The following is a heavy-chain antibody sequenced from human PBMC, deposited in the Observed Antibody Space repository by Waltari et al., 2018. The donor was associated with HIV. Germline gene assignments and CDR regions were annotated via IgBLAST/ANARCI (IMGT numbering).Heavy chain of an antibody. Sequence: QLQLQESGPGLVRPSETLSLTCTVSGDSISTSSSYWAWTRQPPGEGLEWIGSIFYTGTTSQSPSLKSRVTLSVDTSKNQFSLKLRSVTATDTAVYYCGRQRGTPSFPFAFDIWGQGTMVAVSS. CDR2: IFYTGTT. V-gene: IGHV4-39*01. J-gene: IGHJ3*02. CDR1: GDSISTSSSY. CDR3: GRQRGTPSFPFAFDI.